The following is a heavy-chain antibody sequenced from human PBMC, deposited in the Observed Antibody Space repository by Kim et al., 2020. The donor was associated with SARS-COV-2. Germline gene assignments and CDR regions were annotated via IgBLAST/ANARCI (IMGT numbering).Heavy chain of an antibody. D-gene: IGHD6-6*01. CDR2: IKQDGSDK. Sequence: GGSLRLSCAASGFTFSSYWMTWVRQAPGKGLEWVANIKQDGSDKYYVDSVKGRFTISRDNAKNSLYLQMNSLRAEDTAVYYCARETNYSSSAIWGQGTLVTVSS. CDR3: ARETNYSSSAI. CDR1: GFTFSSYW. J-gene: IGHJ4*02. V-gene: IGHV3-7*03.